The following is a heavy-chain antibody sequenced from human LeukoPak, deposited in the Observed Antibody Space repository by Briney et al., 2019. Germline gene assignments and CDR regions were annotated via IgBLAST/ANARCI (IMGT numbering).Heavy chain of an antibody. V-gene: IGHV4-39*01. D-gene: IGHD5-18*01. CDR1: GGSISSSSYY. Sequence: PSETLSLTCTVSGGSISSSSYYWGWIRQPPGKGLEWIGSIYYSGSTYYNPSLKSRVTISVDTSKNQFSLKLSSVTAADTAVYYCASYYVDTATVFYYYYMDVWGKGTTVTVSS. CDR2: IYYSGST. CDR3: ASYYVDTATVFYYYYMDV. J-gene: IGHJ6*03.